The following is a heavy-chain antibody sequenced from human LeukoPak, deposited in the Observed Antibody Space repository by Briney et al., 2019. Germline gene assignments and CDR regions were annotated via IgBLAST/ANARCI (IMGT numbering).Heavy chain of an antibody. CDR3: ARAQTYGDSRLLLDY. J-gene: IGHJ4*02. D-gene: IGHD4-17*01. Sequence: GGSLRLSCAASGFAFGNYGMSWVRQAPGKGLEWVSGINWNGGSTGYADSVEGRFTISRDNAKNSQYLQMNSLRVEDTALYYCARAQTYGDSRLLLDYWGQGTLVTVSS. CDR2: INWNGGST. CDR1: GFAFGNYG. V-gene: IGHV3-20*04.